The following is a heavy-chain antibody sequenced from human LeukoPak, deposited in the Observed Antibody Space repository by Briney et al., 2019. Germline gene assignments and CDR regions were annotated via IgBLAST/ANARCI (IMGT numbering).Heavy chain of an antibody. D-gene: IGHD1-7*01. CDR1: GGTFNNYA. CDR2: IIPIFGTS. CDR3: ARGRNWNYGSREDYMDV. V-gene: IGHV1-69*05. J-gene: IGHJ6*03. Sequence: ASVKVSCMASGGTFNNYALNWVRQAPGQGLEWMGGIIPIFGTSNYAQKFQGRVTITTDESMNTAYMELSSLRSEDTAIYFCARGRNWNYGSREDYMDVWGKGTTVTVSS.